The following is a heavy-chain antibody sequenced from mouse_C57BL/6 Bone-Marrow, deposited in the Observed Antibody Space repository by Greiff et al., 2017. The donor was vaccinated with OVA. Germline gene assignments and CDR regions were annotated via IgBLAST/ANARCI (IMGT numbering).Heavy chain of an antibody. D-gene: IGHD3-2*02. V-gene: IGHV1-69*01. Sequence: QVQLKQPGAELVMPGASVKLSCKASGYTFTSYWMHWVKQRPGHGLEWIGEIDPSDSYTNYNQKFKGKSTLTVDKSSSTAYMQLSSLTSEDSAVYYGATGQLRLRFYAMDYWGQGTSVTVSS. CDR1: GYTFTSYW. CDR3: ATGQLRLRFYAMDY. J-gene: IGHJ4*01. CDR2: IDPSDSYT.